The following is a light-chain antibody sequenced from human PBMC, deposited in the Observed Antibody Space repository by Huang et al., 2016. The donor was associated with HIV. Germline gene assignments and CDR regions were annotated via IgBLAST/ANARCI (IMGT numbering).Light chain of an antibody. Sequence: AIQVTQSPSSLSASFGDRVTITCRASQAIGSDLGWYQQKPGEAPQLLIYAASSLQTGVSSRFSGSGSDTDFTLTISSLQPEDSATYYCLQDFDYPWIFGEGTKVEIK. CDR1: QAIGSD. CDR3: LQDFDYPWI. CDR2: AAS. J-gene: IGKJ1*01. V-gene: IGKV1-6*02.